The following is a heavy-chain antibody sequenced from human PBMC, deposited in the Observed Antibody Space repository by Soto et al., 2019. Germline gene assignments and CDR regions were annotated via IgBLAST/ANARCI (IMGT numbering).Heavy chain of an antibody. V-gene: IGHV3-23*02. CDR1: GFTFRSYA. Sequence: GGSLRLSCAASGFTFRSYAMSWVRQAPGKGLEWVSSVSQSGSVIYYGDAVKGRFSVSRDNSKNTLYLQMSSLRAEDTAIYFCARVGSGSNSDYWGQGTLVTVSS. D-gene: IGHD1-26*01. CDR3: ARVGSGSNSDY. J-gene: IGHJ4*02. CDR2: VSQSGSVI.